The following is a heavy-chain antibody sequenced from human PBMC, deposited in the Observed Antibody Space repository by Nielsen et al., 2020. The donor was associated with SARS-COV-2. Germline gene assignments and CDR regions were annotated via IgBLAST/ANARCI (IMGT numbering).Heavy chain of an antibody. CDR2: ISSSGSTI. CDR1: GFTFSSYE. Sequence: GESLKISCAASGFTFSSYEMNWVRQAPGKGLEWVSYISSSGSTIYYADSVKGRFTISRDNAKNSLYLQMNSLRAEDTAVYYCARAGINWNYGSAYYGMDVWGQGTTVTVSS. V-gene: IGHV3-48*03. J-gene: IGHJ6*02. D-gene: IGHD1-7*01. CDR3: ARAGINWNYGSAYYGMDV.